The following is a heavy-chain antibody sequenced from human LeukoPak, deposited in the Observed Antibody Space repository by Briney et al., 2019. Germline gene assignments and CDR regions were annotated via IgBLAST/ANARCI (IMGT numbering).Heavy chain of an antibody. CDR3: ARGPPHYSSSPFDY. V-gene: IGHV1-69*13. J-gene: IGHJ4*02. CDR2: IIPMFGTA. CDR1: GGTFSSYA. D-gene: IGHD6-6*01. Sequence: GASVKVSCKASGGTFSSYAISWVRQAPGQGLEWMGGIIPMFGTANYAQKFQGRVTITADESTSTAYMELSSLRSEDTAVYYCARGPPHYSSSPFDYWGQGTLVTVSS.